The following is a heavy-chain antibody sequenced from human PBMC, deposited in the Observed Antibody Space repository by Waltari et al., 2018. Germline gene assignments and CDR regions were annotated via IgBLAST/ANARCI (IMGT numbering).Heavy chain of an antibody. Sequence: QVQLVQSGAEVKKPGSSVKVSCKASGGTFSSYAISWVRQAPGQGLEWMGGTIPIFGTENYAQKFQGRVTITADEPTSTAYMELSSLRSEDTAVYYCARSSTYDILTGYPHYWGQGTLVTVSS. D-gene: IGHD3-9*01. V-gene: IGHV1-69*13. CDR2: TIPIFGTE. CDR3: ARSSTYDILTGYPHY. CDR1: GGTFSSYA. J-gene: IGHJ4*02.